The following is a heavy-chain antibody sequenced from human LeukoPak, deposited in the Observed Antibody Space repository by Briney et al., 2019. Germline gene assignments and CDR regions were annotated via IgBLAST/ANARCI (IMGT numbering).Heavy chain of an antibody. CDR2: IYSGGST. Sequence: GGSLRLSCAASGLTVSSNYMNWVRQAPGKGLEWGSVIYSGGSTEYADSVKGRFTISRENSKNTVYLEMNSLRAEDTAVYYCARDPYSSSSRHFDYWGQGTLVTVSS. V-gene: IGHV3-53*01. D-gene: IGHD6-6*01. CDR3: ARDPYSSSSRHFDY. J-gene: IGHJ4*02. CDR1: GLTVSSNY.